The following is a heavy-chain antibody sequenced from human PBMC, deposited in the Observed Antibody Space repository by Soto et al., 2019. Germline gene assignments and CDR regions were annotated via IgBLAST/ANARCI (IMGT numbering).Heavy chain of an antibody. Sequence: XGSLRLSCSAAGCTFSSYSMNWVRQAPGKGLEWVSYISSSSSTIYYADSVKGRFTISGDNAKNSLYLQMNSLRDEDTAVYYCARDSDTAMVSGMDVWGHETKVTVSS. CDR3: ARDSDTAMVSGMDV. CDR1: GCTFSSYS. J-gene: IGHJ6*01. CDR2: ISSSSSTI. D-gene: IGHD5-18*01. V-gene: IGHV3-48*02.